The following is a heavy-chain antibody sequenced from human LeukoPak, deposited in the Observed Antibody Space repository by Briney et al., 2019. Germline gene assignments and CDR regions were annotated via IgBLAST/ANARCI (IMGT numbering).Heavy chain of an antibody. CDR3: ARDSALLNNGDWYGGSDY. CDR2: INPSGGST. Sequence: GASVKVSCKASGYTFTSYYMHWVRQAPGQGLEWMGIINPSGGSTSYAQKFQGRVTMTTDTSKNTAYMELRSLRSDDTAMYHCARDSALLNNGDWYGGSDYWGQGTLVTVSS. V-gene: IGHV1-46*01. CDR1: GYTFTSYY. J-gene: IGHJ4*02. D-gene: IGHD4-17*01.